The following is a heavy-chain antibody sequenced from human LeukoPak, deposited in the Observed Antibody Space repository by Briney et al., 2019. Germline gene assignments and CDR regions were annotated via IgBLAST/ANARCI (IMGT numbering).Heavy chain of an antibody. V-gene: IGHV3-33*01. Sequence: GGSLRLSCAASGFTFSTYGMHWVRQAPGKGLEWVAVIWYDGSYKYYADSVKGRFTISRDNSKNTLYLQMNSLRAEDTAVYYCARDGGVGTSGSTDYWGQGTLVTVSS. CDR2: IWYDGSYK. CDR1: GFTFSTYG. D-gene: IGHD6-19*01. CDR3: ARDGGVGTSGSTDY. J-gene: IGHJ4*02.